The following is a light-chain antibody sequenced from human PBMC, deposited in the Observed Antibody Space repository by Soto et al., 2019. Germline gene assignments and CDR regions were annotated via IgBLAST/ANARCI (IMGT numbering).Light chain of an antibody. CDR1: QSLTSW. CDR2: DAS. Sequence: DILMTQSPSTLSASVGDKVTITCRASQSLTSWLAWYQQKPGKAPKLLIYDASTLQSGVPSRFSGSGSGTDFILTISSLQPDDFATYYCQQYKNYSPYTFGQGTKLEIK. V-gene: IGKV1-5*01. J-gene: IGKJ2*01. CDR3: QQYKNYSPYT.